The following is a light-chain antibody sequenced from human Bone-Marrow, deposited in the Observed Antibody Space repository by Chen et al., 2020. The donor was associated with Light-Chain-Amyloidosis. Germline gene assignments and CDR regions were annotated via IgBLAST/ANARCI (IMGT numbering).Light chain of an antibody. Sequence: AILMPKSPPSFSTSTGDRVTITCRASQGISSYLAWYQQKPGKAPKLLIYAASTLQSGVPSRFSGSGSGTDFTLTISCLQSEDFATYYCQQYYSYPWTFGQGTKVEIK. CDR1: QGISSY. V-gene: IGKV1-8*01. CDR3: QQYYSYPWT. CDR2: AAS. J-gene: IGKJ1*01.